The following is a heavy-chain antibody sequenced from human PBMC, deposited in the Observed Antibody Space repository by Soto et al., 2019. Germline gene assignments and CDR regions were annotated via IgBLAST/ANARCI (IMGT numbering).Heavy chain of an antibody. CDR2: IIPIFGTA. D-gene: IGHD6-25*01. V-gene: IGHV1-69*12. CDR1: GGTFSSYA. Sequence: QVQLVQSGAEVKKPGSSVKVSCKASGGTFSSYAISWVRQAPGQGLEWMGGIIPIFGTANYAQKFQGRVTSTADESTSPDYMELSSRRSEDAAVYYCARGNRSVAATGVGPTYYYGMDVWGPGTTVSVSS. CDR3: ARGNRSVAATGVGPTYYYGMDV. J-gene: IGHJ6*02.